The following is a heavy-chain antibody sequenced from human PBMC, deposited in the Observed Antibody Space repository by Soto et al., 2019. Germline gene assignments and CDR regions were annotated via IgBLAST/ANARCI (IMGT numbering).Heavy chain of an antibody. D-gene: IGHD3-22*01. CDR1: GFTFTSSA. Sequence: SVKVSCKASGFTFTSSAVQWVRQARGQRLEWIGWIVVGSGNTNYAQKFQERVTITRDMSTSTAYMELSSLRSEDTAVYYCAAFPYYYYDIRSAFDIWGQGTMVTVSS. J-gene: IGHJ3*02. CDR3: AAFPYYYYDIRSAFDI. CDR2: IVVGSGNT. V-gene: IGHV1-58*01.